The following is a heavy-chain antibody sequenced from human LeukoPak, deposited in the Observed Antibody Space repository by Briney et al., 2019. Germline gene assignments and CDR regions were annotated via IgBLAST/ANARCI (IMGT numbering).Heavy chain of an antibody. CDR1: GGTFSSYA. CDR2: IIPIFGTA. D-gene: IGHD2-2*01. Sequence: GSSVKVSCKASGGTFSSYAISWVRQAPGQGLEWMGGIIPIFGTANYAQKFQGRVTITADKSTSTAYMELSSLRSEDTAVYCCARTVVPAAIPYYYYGMDVWGKGTTVTVSS. J-gene: IGHJ6*04. CDR3: ARTVVPAAIPYYYYGMDV. V-gene: IGHV1-69*06.